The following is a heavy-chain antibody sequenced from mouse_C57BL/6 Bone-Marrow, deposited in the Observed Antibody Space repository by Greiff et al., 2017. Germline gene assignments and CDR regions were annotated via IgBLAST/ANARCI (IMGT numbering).Heavy chain of an antibody. V-gene: IGHV14-4*01. Sequence: VQLQQSGAELVRPGASVKLSCTASGFNIKDDYMHWVKQRPEQGLEWIGWLDPENGDTEYASKFQGKATITADTSSNTAYLQLSSLTSEDTAVYYCTKDYAMDYWGQGTSVTVSS. CDR1: GFNIKDDY. CDR3: TKDYAMDY. CDR2: LDPENGDT. J-gene: IGHJ4*01.